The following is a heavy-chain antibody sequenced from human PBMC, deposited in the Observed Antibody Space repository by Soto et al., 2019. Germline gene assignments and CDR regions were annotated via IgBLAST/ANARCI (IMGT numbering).Heavy chain of an antibody. CDR2: ISSSSSYI. J-gene: IGHJ4*02. V-gene: IGHV3-21*01. D-gene: IGHD6-13*01. CDR3: ARAMGIAAAGNKDY. CDR1: GFTFSSYS. Sequence: GGSLRLSCAASGFTFSSYSMNWVRQAPGKGLEWVSSISSSSSYIYYADSVKGRFTISRDNAKNSLYLQMNSLRAEDTAVYYCARAMGIAAAGNKDYWGQGTLVTVSS.